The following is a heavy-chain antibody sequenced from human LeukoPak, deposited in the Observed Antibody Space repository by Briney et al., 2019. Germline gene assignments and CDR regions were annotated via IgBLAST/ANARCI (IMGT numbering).Heavy chain of an antibody. CDR1: GFTFDDYG. CDR3: ASKSPGLLLRFDY. V-gene: IGHV3-69-1*01. J-gene: IGHJ4*02. Sequence: GGSLRLSCAASGFTFDDYGMSWVRQAPGKGLEWVSSISSSSYIYYADSVKGRFTISRDNAKNSLYLQMNSLRAEDTAVYYCASKSPGLLLRFDYWGQGTLVTVSS. D-gene: IGHD3-22*01. CDR2: ISSSSYI.